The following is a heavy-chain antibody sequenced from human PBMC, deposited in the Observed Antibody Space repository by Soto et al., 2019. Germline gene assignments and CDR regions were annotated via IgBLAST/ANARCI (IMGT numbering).Heavy chain of an antibody. J-gene: IGHJ6*02. V-gene: IGHV1-69*01. D-gene: IGHD3-3*01. CDR3: AREVHASDFGSEYNYYYYGMDG. CDR2: IIPIFGTA. Sequence: QVQLVQSGAEVKKPVSSVKVSCKASGGTFSSYAISWVRQAPGQGLAWMGGIIPIFGTANYAQKFQGRVTISAYESTSTAYMELSSLRTEDTAVYYCAREVHASDFGSEYNYYYYGMDGWGQGTTVTVSS. CDR1: GGTFSSYA.